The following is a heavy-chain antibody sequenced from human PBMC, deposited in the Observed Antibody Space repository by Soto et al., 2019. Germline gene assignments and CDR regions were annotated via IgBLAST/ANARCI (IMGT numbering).Heavy chain of an antibody. J-gene: IGHJ6*02. CDR3: AKDLQSYGDYDYYCYGMDV. CDR1: GFTFSTYG. Sequence: QVQLVESGGGEVQPGRSLTISCAASGFTFSTYGMHWVRQTPGKGLEWVAVISYDGTNKFYSDSVKGRFTISRDNLKNTLTLKMNSLRADQTAVYSCAKDLQSYGDYDYYCYGMDVWGLGTRVTVSS. CDR2: ISYDGTNK. D-gene: IGHD4-17*01. V-gene: IGHV3-30*18.